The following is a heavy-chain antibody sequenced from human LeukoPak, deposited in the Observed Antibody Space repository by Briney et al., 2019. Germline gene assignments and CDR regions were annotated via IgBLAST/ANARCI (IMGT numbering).Heavy chain of an antibody. V-gene: IGHV1-69*13. CDR1: GGTFSSYA. Sequence: SVKVSCKASGGTFSSYAISWVRQAPGQGLEWMGGIIPIFGTANYAQKFQGRVTITADESTSTAYMELSSLRSEDTAVYYCARDQYSSPYKGAFDIWGQGTMVTVSS. D-gene: IGHD6-6*01. J-gene: IGHJ3*02. CDR3: ARDQYSSPYKGAFDI. CDR2: IIPIFGTA.